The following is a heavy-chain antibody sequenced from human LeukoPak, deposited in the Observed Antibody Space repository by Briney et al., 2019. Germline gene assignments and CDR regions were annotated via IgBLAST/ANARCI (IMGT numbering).Heavy chain of an antibody. CDR2: IVGIGRNT. Sequence: GGSLRLSCAASGITFSIYTMSWVRQAPGKGLEWVSAIVGIGRNTYYADSVKGRFTISRDNSKNTLYLQMNSLRAEDTAVYHCAKEGGYDGVDWWGQGTLVTVSS. V-gene: IGHV3-23*01. CDR3: AKEGGYDGVDW. CDR1: GITFSIYT. J-gene: IGHJ4*02. D-gene: IGHD5-12*01.